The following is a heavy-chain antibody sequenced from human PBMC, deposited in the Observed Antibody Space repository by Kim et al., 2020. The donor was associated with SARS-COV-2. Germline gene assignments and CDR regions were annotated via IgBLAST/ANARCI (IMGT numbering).Heavy chain of an antibody. J-gene: IGHJ4*02. CDR2: TYHRSKWYA. CDR3: AKGGEGITVSLFDS. V-gene: IGHV6-1*01. Sequence: SQTLSLTCAISGDSVSSTRASWNWIRKSPSRGLEWLGRTYHRSKWYADYAVSVRSRLTVNADTSKNQFSLQLNSVTPEDTAVYYCAKGGEGITVSLFDSWGQGTLVTVSS. D-gene: IGHD6-19*01. CDR1: GDSVSSTRAS.